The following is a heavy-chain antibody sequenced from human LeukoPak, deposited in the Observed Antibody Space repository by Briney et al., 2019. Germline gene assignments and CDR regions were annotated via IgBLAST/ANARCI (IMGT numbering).Heavy chain of an antibody. CDR3: ARESAGGPDY. Sequence: GGSLRLSCAASGFTFSDYYMSWVRQAPGKGLEWVANIKPDGSEQYYVDSVRGRFTTSRDNAKNSLYLQMNSLRAEDTAIYYCARESAGGPDYWGQGTLVTVSS. D-gene: IGHD6-19*01. V-gene: IGHV3-7*05. CDR1: GFTFSDYY. CDR2: IKPDGSEQ. J-gene: IGHJ4*02.